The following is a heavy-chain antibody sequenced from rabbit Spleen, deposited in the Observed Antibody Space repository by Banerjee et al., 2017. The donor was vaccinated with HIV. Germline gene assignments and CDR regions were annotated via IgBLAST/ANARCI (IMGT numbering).Heavy chain of an antibody. V-gene: IGHV1S45*01. CDR1: GVSFSSNHY. CDR3: ARDSGTSFSTYGMDL. D-gene: IGHD8-1*01. Sequence: QEQLEESGGGLVKPGASLTLTCTASGVSFSSNHYMCWVRQAPGKGLEWIACIDAGSSGFPYFASWAKGRFTCSKTSSTTVTLQMTSLTAADTATYFCARDSGTSFSTYGMDLWGPGTLVTVS. J-gene: IGHJ6*01. CDR2: IDAGSSGFP.